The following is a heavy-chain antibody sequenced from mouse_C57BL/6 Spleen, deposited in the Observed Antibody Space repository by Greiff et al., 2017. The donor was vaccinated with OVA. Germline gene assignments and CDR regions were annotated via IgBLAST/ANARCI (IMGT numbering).Heavy chain of an antibody. V-gene: IGHV1-69*01. CDR3: ARYGYSNPFAY. Sequence: QVQLKQPGAELVMPGASVKLSCKASGYTFTGYWMHWVKQRPGQGLEWIGEIDPSDSYTNYNQKFKGKSTLTVDKSSSTAYMQLSSLTSEDSAVYYCARYGYSNPFAYWGQGTLVTVSA. J-gene: IGHJ3*01. CDR2: IDPSDSYT. CDR1: GYTFTGYW. D-gene: IGHD2-5*01.